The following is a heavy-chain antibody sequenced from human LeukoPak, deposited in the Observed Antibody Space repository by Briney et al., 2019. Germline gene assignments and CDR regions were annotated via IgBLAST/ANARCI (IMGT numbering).Heavy chain of an antibody. J-gene: IGHJ4*02. CDR2: ISGSGGST. D-gene: IGHD5-18*01. V-gene: IGHV3-23*01. CDR1: GFTFSSYA. CDR3: ARAAGYSYGFESRIFDF. Sequence: GGSLRLSCAASGFTFSSYAMSWVRQAPGKGLEWVSAISGSGGSTYYADSVKGRFTISRENAKNSLYLQMNSLRAGDTAVYYCARAAGYSYGFESRIFDFWGQGTLVTVSS.